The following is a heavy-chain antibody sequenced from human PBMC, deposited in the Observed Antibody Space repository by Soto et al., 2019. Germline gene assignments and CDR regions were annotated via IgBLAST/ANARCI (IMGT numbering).Heavy chain of an antibody. CDR1: GGTFSSYA. D-gene: IGHD2-2*01. Sequence: ASVKVSCKASGGTFSSYAISWVRQAPGQGLEWMGGIIPIFGTANYAQKFQGRVTITADESTSTAYMELSSLRSEDTAVYYCARDRVVPSRPYCFGYWGQGTLVTVSS. CDR3: ARDRVVPSRPYCFGY. CDR2: IIPIFGTA. J-gene: IGHJ4*02. V-gene: IGHV1-69*01.